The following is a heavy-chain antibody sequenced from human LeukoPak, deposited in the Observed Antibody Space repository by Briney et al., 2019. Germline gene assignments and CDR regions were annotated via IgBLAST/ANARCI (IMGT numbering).Heavy chain of an antibody. Sequence: GGSLRLSCAASGFTFSSYGMRWVRQAPGKGLEWVAVIWYDGSNKYYADSVKGRFTISRDNSKNTLYLQMNSLRAEDTAVYYCARDHSAIAEAGTRDGFDPWGQGTLVTVSS. V-gene: IGHV3-33*01. CDR1: GFTFSSYG. J-gene: IGHJ5*02. CDR3: ARDHSAIAEAGTRDGFDP. CDR2: IWYDGSNK. D-gene: IGHD6-13*01.